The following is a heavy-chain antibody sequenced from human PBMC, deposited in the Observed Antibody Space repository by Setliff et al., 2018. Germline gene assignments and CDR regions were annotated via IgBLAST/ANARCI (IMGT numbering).Heavy chain of an antibody. V-gene: IGHV1-69*13. Sequence: GASVKVSCKASGGTFSSYAITWVRQAPGQGLEWMGGIIPIFGTAEYAQKFQGRVTITADQSTRTAYMELSSLRSEDTAVYYCAIPSSGNFYFDYWGQGTLVTVSS. J-gene: IGHJ4*02. CDR1: GGTFSSYA. D-gene: IGHD1-26*01. CDR2: IIPIFGTA. CDR3: AIPSSGNFYFDY.